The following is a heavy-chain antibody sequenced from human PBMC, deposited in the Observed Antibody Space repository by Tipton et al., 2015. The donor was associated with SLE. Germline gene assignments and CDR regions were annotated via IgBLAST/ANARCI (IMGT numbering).Heavy chain of an antibody. J-gene: IGHJ3*02. V-gene: IGHV3-7*01. CDR1: GFTFSGYW. Sequence: SLRLSCAASGFTFSGYWMSWVRQAPGKGLEWVANIKQDGSVKHYVDSMKGRFTISRDNAKNSLYLQMNSLRAEDTAVYYCTKYGAGALGFAFEIWGQGTMVTVSS. CDR2: IKQDGSVK. D-gene: IGHD4-17*01. CDR3: TKYGAGALGFAFEI.